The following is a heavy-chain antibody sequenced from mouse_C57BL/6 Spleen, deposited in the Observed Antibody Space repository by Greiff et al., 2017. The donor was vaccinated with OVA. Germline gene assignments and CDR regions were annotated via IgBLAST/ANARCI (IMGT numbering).Heavy chain of an antibody. CDR1: GYAFSSYW. J-gene: IGHJ1*03. CDR3: ARLYDYDGYFDV. D-gene: IGHD2-4*01. Sequence: VQLQQSGAELVKPGASVKISCKASGYAFSSYWMNWVKQRPGKGLEWIGQIYPGDGDTNYNGKFKGKATLTADKSSSTAYMQLSSLTSEDSAVYVCARLYDYDGYFDVWGTGTTVTVSS. V-gene: IGHV1-80*01. CDR2: IYPGDGDT.